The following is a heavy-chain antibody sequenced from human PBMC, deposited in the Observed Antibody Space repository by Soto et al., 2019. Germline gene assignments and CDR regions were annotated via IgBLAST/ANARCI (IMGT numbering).Heavy chain of an antibody. CDR2: IDWDDDK. CDR1: GFSLSTSGMC. J-gene: IGHJ6*02. D-gene: IGHD2-21*01. V-gene: IGHV2-70*01. CDR3: ARDSVALYYYYYGMDV. Sequence: SGPTLVNPTQTLTLTCTFSGFSLSTSGMCVSWIRQPPGKALEWLAHIDWDDDKYYSTSLKTRLTISKDTSKNQVVLTMTNMDPVDTATYYCARDSVALYYYYYGMDVWGQGTTVTVSS.